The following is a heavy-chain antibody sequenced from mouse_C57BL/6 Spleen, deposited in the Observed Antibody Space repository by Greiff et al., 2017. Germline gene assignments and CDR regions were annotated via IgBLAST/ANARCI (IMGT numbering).Heavy chain of an antibody. V-gene: IGHV1-61*01. J-gene: IGHJ4*01. CDR1: GYTFTSYW. Sequence: QVQLQQPGAELVRPGSSVKLSCKASGYTFTSYWMAWVKQRPGQGLEWIGNIYPSDSETHYNQKFKDKATLTVDKSSSTAYMQLSSLTSEDSAVYYCARSGYGNSYAMDYWGQGTSVTVSS. CDR2: IYPSDSET. CDR3: ARSGYGNSYAMDY. D-gene: IGHD2-10*02.